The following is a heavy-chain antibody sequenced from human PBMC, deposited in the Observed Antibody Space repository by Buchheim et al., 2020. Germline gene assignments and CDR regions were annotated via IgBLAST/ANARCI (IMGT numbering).Heavy chain of an antibody. J-gene: IGHJ4*02. D-gene: IGHD2-15*01. V-gene: IGHV3-30*03. CDR1: GFTFSSYG. Sequence: QVQLVESGGGVVQPGRSLRLSCAASGFTFSSYGMHWVRQAPGKGLEWVAVISYDGSNKYYADSVKGRFTISRDNSKNTLYLQMNSLRAEDTAVYYCARGSRTGYCSGGNCYYFDSWGQGTL. CDR2: ISYDGSNK. CDR3: ARGSRTGYCSGGNCYYFDS.